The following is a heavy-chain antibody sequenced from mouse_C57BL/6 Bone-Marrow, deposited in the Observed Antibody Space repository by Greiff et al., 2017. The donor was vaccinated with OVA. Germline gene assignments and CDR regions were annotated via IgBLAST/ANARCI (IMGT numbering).Heavy chain of an antibody. V-gene: IGHV14-3*01. CDR2: IDPANGNT. D-gene: IGHD3-2*02. CDR3: ASSDLPHYYAMDY. Sequence: EVQLQQSVAELVRPGASVKLSCTASGFNIKNTYMHWVKQRPEQGLEWIGRIDPANGNTKYDPKFQGKATITADTSSNTAYLQLSSLTSEDTAIYYCASSDLPHYYAMDYWGQGTSVTVSS. J-gene: IGHJ4*01. CDR1: GFNIKNTY.